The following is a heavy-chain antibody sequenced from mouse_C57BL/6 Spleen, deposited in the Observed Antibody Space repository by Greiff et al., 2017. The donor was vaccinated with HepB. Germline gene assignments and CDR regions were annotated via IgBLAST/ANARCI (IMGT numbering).Heavy chain of an antibody. CDR3: ARGYYGSSPHFAY. CDR2: FHPYNDDT. V-gene: IGHV1-47*01. CDR1: GYTFTTYP. Sequence: VQLQQSGAELVKPGASVKMSCKASGYTFTTYPIEWMKQNHGKSLEWIGNFHPYNDDTKYNEKFKGKATLTVEKSSSTVYLDLSRLTSDDSAVYYWARGYYGSSPHFAYWGQGTLVTVSA. J-gene: IGHJ3*01. D-gene: IGHD1-1*01.